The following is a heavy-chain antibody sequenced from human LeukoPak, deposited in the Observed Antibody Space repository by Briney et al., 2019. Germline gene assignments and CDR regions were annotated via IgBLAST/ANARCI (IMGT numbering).Heavy chain of an antibody. J-gene: IGHJ4*02. CDR3: AREGYTSGCDH. V-gene: IGHV3-7*01. CDR1: GFTFTSYW. Sequence: GSLRLSCAASGFTFTSYWMSWVCQAPGRGLEWVANIKQDGSEKYYVDSVKGRFTISRDNAKNSLYLQMNSLTAEDTAVYYCAREGYTSGCDHWGPGTRVTVSS. D-gene: IGHD6-19*01. CDR2: IKQDGSEK.